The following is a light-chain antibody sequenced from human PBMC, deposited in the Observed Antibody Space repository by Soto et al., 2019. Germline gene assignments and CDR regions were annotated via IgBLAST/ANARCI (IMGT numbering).Light chain of an antibody. CDR2: DVS. J-gene: IGLJ1*01. Sequence: QSALTQPASVSGSPGQSITISCTGTSTDVGGYKYVSWYQQHPGKAPKLMIYDVSNRPSGVSNRFSGSKSGNTASLTISGLQAEDEADYYCSSYTSSHYVFGTGTKLTVL. CDR1: STDVGGYKY. V-gene: IGLV2-14*03. CDR3: SSYTSSHYV.